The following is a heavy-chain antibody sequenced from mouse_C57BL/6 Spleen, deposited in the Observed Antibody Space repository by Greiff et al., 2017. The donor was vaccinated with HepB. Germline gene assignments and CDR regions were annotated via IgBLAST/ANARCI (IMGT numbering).Heavy chain of an antibody. CDR2: IDPSDSYT. Sequence: VQLQQSGAELVMPGASVKLSCKASGYTFTSYWMHWVKQRPGQGLEWIGEIDPSDSYTNYNQKFKGKSTLTVDKSSSTAYMQLSSLTSEDSAVYYCARQLRLQDYAMDYWGQGTSVTVSS. J-gene: IGHJ4*01. D-gene: IGHD3-2*02. CDR3: ARQLRLQDYAMDY. CDR1: GYTFTSYW. V-gene: IGHV1-69*01.